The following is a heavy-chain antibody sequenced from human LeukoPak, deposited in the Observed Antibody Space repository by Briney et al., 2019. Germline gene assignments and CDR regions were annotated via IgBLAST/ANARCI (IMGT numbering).Heavy chain of an antibody. CDR1: GGSISSSSYY. CDR3: ASIHNEWLRYYYYYMDV. D-gene: IGHD5-12*01. V-gene: IGHV4-39*07. Sequence: SETLSLTCTVSGGSISSSSYYWGWIRQPPGKGLEWIGSIYYSGSTYYNPSLKSRVTISVDTSKNQFSLKLSSVTAADTAVYYCASIHNEWLRYYYYYMDVWGKGTTVTVSS. CDR2: IYYSGST. J-gene: IGHJ6*03.